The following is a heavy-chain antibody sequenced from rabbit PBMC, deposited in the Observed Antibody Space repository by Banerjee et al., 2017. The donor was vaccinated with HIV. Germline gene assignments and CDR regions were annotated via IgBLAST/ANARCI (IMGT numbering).Heavy chain of an antibody. Sequence: QSVEESGGDLVKPGASLTLTCTASGFSFSSVYDMCWVRQAPGKGLEWIGCIYTGNDSTYYASWTKGRFTFTKTSSTTVTLQMTSLTAADTATYFCASWPYATYAGYGYAMYFNLWGPGTLVTVS. CDR2: IYTGNDST. V-gene: IGHV1S40*01. CDR1: GFSFSSVYD. CDR3: ASWPYATYAGYGYAMYFNL. J-gene: IGHJ4*01. D-gene: IGHD6-1*01.